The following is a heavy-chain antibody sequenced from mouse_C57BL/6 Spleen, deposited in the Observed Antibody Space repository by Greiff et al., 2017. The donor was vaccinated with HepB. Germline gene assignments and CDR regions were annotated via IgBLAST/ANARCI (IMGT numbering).Heavy chain of an antibody. CDR3: ARHEGYDYGYFDS. CDR1: GFTFSSYG. CDR2: ISSGGSYT. V-gene: IGHV5-6*01. Sequence: EVKLVESGGDLVKPGGSLKLSCAASGFTFSSYGMSWVRQTPDKRLEWVATISSGGSYTYYPDSVKGRFTISRDNAKNTLYLQMSSLKSEDTAMYYCARHEGYDYGYFDSWGQGTTLTVSS. J-gene: IGHJ2*01. D-gene: IGHD2-4*01.